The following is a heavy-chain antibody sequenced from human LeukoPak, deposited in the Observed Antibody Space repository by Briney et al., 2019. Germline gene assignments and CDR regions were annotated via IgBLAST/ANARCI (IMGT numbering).Heavy chain of an antibody. CDR2: INPNGGGT. D-gene: IGHD5-18*01. CDR1: GYTFTGYY. Sequence: ASVKVSCKASGYTFTGYYMHWVRQAPGQGLEWMGWINPNGGGTNYAQKFQGRVTMTRDTSISTAYMELSRLRSDDTAVYYCARVSSWIQLWLRYWGQGTLVTVSS. CDR3: ARVSSWIQLWLRY. J-gene: IGHJ4*02. V-gene: IGHV1-2*02.